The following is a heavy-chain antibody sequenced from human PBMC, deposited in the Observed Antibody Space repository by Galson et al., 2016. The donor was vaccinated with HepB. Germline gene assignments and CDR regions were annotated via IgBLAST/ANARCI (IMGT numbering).Heavy chain of an antibody. CDR2: VYHSGST. J-gene: IGHJ2*01. V-gene: IGHV4-4*02. CDR3: AKNGPAHHGGWYFGL. CDR1: GGSVSSDTW. D-gene: IGHD1-14*01. Sequence: EPLSLTCAVSGGSVSSDTWWSWVRQPPGKGLEWIGGVYHSGSTHYNPALKTRIIISVDSSKNEISLKMTSVTAADTAVYYCAKNGPAHHGGWYFGLWGRGTLVTVSS.